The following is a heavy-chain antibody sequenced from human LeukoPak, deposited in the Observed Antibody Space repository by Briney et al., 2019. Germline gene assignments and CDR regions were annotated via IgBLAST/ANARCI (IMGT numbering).Heavy chain of an antibody. Sequence: GGSLRLSCAASGFTFSSYEMNWVRQAPGKGLEWVSFIYSGGNTHYSDSVKGRFTISRDNSKNTLNSLRADDTAVYYCARRAGEYSHPYDYWGQGTLVTVSS. CDR1: GFTFSSYE. D-gene: IGHD4-17*01. V-gene: IGHV3-53*01. CDR2: IYSGGNT. J-gene: IGHJ4*02. CDR3: ARRAGEYSHPYDY.